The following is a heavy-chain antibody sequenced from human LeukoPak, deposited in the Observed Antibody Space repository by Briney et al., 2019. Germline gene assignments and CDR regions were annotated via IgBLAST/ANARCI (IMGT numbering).Heavy chain of an antibody. CDR2: TSGNSCSI. CDR3: AKDQIVGATPDAFDI. J-gene: IGHJ3*02. V-gene: IGHV3-21*01. Sequence: GGSLRLSCAASGFTFSSYSMNWVRQAPGKGLEWVSATSGNSCSIGYADSVKGRFTISRDNAKNTLYLQMNSLRAEDTAVYYCAKDQIVGATPDAFDIWGQGTMVTVSS. CDR1: GFTFSSYS. D-gene: IGHD1-26*01.